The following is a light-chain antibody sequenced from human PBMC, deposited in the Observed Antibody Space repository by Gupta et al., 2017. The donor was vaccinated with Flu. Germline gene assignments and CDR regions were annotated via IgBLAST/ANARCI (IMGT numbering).Light chain of an antibody. J-gene: IGKJ1*01. CDR2: ASS. V-gene: IGKV1-9*01. CDR3: QQYDSYPFT. Sequence: PSIMSASVGDRVTITCRASQGMSSLLAWYQQKPGKAPKLLIYASSSLKSGVPSRFSGRGSGTEFTLTISSLQPEDFGNYYCQQYDSYPFTFGHGTKVEVK. CDR1: QGMSSL.